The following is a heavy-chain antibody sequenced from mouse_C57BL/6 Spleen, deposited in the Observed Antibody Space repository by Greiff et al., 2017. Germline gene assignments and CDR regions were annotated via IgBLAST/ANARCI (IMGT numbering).Heavy chain of an antibody. Sequence: EVKLVESGGGLVQPGGSMKLSCAASGFTFSDAWMDWVRQSPEKGLEWVAEIRNKANNNATYYAVSVKGRFTISRDDSKSSVYLRMNSLRAEDTCIYYCARGAMHYWGQGTLVTVSS. V-gene: IGHV6-6*01. J-gene: IGHJ4*01. CDR1: GFTFSDAW. CDR3: ARGAMHY. CDR2: IRNKANNNAT.